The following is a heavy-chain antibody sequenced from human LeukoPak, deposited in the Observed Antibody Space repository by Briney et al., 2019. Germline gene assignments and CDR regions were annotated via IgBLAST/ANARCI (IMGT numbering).Heavy chain of an antibody. CDR3: ATETNGRHYDY. CDR2: IIPIFGTA. J-gene: IGHJ4*02. CDR1: GGTFSSYA. V-gene: IGHV1-69*05. D-gene: IGHD1-14*01. Sequence: GASVKVPCKASGGTFSSYAISWVRQAPGQGLEWMGGIIPIFGTANYAQKFQGRVTITTDESTSTAYMELSSLRSEDTAVYYCATETNGRHYDYWGQGTLLTVSS.